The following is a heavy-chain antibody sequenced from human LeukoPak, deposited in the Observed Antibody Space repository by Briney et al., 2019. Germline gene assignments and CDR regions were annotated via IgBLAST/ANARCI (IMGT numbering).Heavy chain of an antibody. CDR1: GGSISSGSYY. V-gene: IGHV4-61*02. CDR2: IYTSGST. CDR3: AREERFSYNWFDP. J-gene: IGHJ5*02. D-gene: IGHD3-3*01. Sequence: SETLSLTCTVSGGSISSGSYYWSWIRQPAGKGLEWIGRIYTSGSTDYNPSLKSRVTISLDTSKNQCPLKLSSVTAADTAVYYSAREERFSYNWFDPWGQGTLVTVSS.